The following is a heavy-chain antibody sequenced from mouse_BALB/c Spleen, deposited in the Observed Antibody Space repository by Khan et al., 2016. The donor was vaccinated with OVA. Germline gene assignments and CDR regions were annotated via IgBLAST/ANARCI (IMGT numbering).Heavy chain of an antibody. CDR3: ACELRGFAY. V-gene: IGHV3-8*02. CDR2: ISYSGNT. Sequence: EVELVESGPSLVKPSQTLSLTCSVTGDSITSGYWNWIRKFPGNKLEYMGYISYSGNTYYNPSLKSRISITRGTSKNQNYLQLNSVTTEDTATYYCACELRGFAYWGQGTLVTVSA. D-gene: IGHD1-1*01. CDR1: GDSITSGY. J-gene: IGHJ3*01.